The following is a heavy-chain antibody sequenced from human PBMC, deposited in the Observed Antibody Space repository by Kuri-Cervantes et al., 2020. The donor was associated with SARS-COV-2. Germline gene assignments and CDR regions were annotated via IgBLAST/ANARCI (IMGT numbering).Heavy chain of an antibody. Sequence: GGSLRLSCAASGFTVSSNYMSWVRQAPGKGLEWVSVIYSGGSTYYADSVKGRFTISRDNAKNSLYLQMNSLRAEDTAVYYCARDPGGYSYGYMWAFDIWGQGTMVTVSS. J-gene: IGHJ3*02. V-gene: IGHV3-53*01. D-gene: IGHD5-18*01. CDR1: GFTVSSNY. CDR3: ARDPGGYSYGYMWAFDI. CDR2: IYSGGST.